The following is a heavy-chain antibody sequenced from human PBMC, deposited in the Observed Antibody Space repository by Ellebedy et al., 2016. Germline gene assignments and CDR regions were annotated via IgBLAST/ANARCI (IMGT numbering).Heavy chain of an antibody. CDR3: ARGFDGSGSYYYYGMDV. Sequence: SETLSLTCTVSGGSISSGDYYWSWIRQPPGKGLEWIGYIYYSGSTYYNPSLKSRVTISVDTSKNQFSLKLSSVTAADTAVYYCARGFDGSGSYYYYGMDVWGQGTTVTVS. CDR2: IYYSGST. V-gene: IGHV4-30-4*01. CDR1: GGSISSGDYY. J-gene: IGHJ6*02. D-gene: IGHD3-10*01.